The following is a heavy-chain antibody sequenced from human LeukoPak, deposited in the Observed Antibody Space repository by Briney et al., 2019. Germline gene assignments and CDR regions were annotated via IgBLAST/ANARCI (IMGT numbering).Heavy chain of an antibody. CDR1: GGSFSGYY. CDR3: ARGQWDRFVVVPAAKGARLDY. J-gene: IGHJ4*02. D-gene: IGHD2-2*01. V-gene: IGHV4-34*01. Sequence: SETLSLTCAVYGGSFSGYYWSWIRQPPGKGLEWIGEINHSGSSNYNPSLKSRVTISVDTSKNQFSLKLSSVTAADTAVYYCARGQWDRFVVVPAAKGARLDYWGQGTLVTVSS. CDR2: INHSGSS.